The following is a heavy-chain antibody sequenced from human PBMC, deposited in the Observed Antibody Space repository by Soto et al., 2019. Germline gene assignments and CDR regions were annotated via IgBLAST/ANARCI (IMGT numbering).Heavy chain of an antibody. V-gene: IGHV3-30-3*01. J-gene: IGHJ4*02. CDR2: ISYDGGNK. CDR3: ARDYYDFDY. D-gene: IGHD3-3*01. CDR1: GFSFNTYA. Sequence: QVQLVESGGGVVQPGTSLRLSCAASGFSFNTYAMHWVRQAPGKGLEWVAVISYDGGNKYYTDSVKGRFTISRDISKNTLYLQMNSLRGEDTAVYYCARDYYDFDYWGQGTLVTVSS.